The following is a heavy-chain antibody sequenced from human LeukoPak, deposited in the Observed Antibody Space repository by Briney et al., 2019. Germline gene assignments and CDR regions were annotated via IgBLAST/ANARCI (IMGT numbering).Heavy chain of an antibody. Sequence: PSETLSLTCTVSGGSITSSSYYWGWIRQPPGKGLEWIGSVYYSGNSYNNPSLKSRVTLSVDTSKNQFSLKLSSVTAADTAVYYCARYLDYGGNSRVFQHWGQGTLVTVSS. J-gene: IGHJ1*01. CDR1: GGSITSSSYY. CDR3: ARYLDYGGNSRVFQH. CDR2: VYYSGNS. D-gene: IGHD4-23*01. V-gene: IGHV4-39*07.